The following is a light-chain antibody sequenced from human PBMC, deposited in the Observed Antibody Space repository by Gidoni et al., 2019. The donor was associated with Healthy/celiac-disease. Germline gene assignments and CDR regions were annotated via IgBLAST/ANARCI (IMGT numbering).Light chain of an antibody. CDR2: RDS. CDR1: NIGSKN. J-gene: IGLJ2*01. CDR3: QVWDSSTVV. V-gene: IGLV3-9*01. Sequence: SYELTQPLSVSVALGPTARITWGGNNIGSKNVHWYQQKQGQAPVLVIYRDSNRPSGIPERVSGSNSGNTDTLTISRAQAGDEADYYCQVWDSSTVVFGGGTKLTV.